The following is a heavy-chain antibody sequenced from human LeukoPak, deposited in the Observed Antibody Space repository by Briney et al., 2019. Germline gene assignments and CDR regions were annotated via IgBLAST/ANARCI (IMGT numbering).Heavy chain of an antibody. Sequence: NPSGTLSLTCAVSGGSISSSNWWSWVRQPPGQGLEWIGEIYHSGSTNYNPSLKSRVTISVDKSKNQFSLKLSSVTAADTAVYYCARDQSYDFWSGYSSRYYYYGMDVWGQGTTVTVSS. D-gene: IGHD3-3*01. V-gene: IGHV4-4*02. J-gene: IGHJ6*02. CDR2: IYHSGST. CDR3: ARDQSYDFWSGYSSRYYYYGMDV. CDR1: GGSISSSNW.